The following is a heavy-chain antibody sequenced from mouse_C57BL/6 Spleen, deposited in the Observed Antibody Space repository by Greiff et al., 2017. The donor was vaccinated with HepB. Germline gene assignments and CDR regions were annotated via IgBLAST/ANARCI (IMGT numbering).Heavy chain of an antibody. CDR1: GYAFSSYW. D-gene: IGHD1-1*01. CDR3: ASPDYYGSSWFAY. V-gene: IGHV1-80*01. CDR2: IYPGDGDT. Sequence: QVQLQQSGAELVKPGASVKISCKASGYAFSSYWMNWVKQRPGKGLEWIGQIYPGDGDTNYNGKFKGKATLTADKSSSTAYMQLSSLTSEDSAVYFCASPDYYGSSWFAYWGQGTLVTVSA. J-gene: IGHJ3*01.